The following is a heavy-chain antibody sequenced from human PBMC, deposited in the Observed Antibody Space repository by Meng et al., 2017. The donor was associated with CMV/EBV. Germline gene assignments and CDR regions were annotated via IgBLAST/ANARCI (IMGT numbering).Heavy chain of an antibody. Sequence: GESLKISCEASGFSFSTSWMGWVRQAPGKGLEWVANIKQDGSDMYYVDSVKGRFTISRDNAKSSLSLEMTSLRAEDTAVYYCARDIAAAGTYYYFFAMDVWGQGTTVTVSS. CDR2: IKQDGSDM. CDR1: GFSFSTSW. J-gene: IGHJ6*02. V-gene: IGHV3-7*01. CDR3: ARDIAAAGTYYYFFAMDV. D-gene: IGHD6-13*01.